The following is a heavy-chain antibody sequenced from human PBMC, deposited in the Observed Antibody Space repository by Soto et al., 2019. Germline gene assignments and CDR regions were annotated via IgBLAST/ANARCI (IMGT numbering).Heavy chain of an antibody. D-gene: IGHD3-3*01. CDR1: GFTITYYG. CDR2: LSSDGISE. Sequence: PGGSLRLSCAASGFTITYYGMHWVRQAPGKGLEWVAALSSDGISEYYADSVKGRFSVSRDNIKNSMFLQISSLKGEDTTVYFCARIFPPQGKYTFDNWGREPLVTVSS. V-gene: IGHV3-33*01. J-gene: IGHJ4*02. CDR3: ARIFPPQGKYTFDN.